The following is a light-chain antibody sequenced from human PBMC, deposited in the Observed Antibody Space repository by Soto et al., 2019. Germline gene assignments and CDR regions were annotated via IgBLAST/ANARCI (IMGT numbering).Light chain of an antibody. Sequence: DIQMTQSPSTLSASVGDRVTITCRASQGISKWLAWYQQKPGKAPKLLIYGASSLENGVPSRFSGSGSGTEFTLTISSLQPDDFATYFCQQYNSYDMWSFGQGTKVELK. CDR2: GAS. CDR3: QQYNSYDMWS. V-gene: IGKV1-5*01. CDR1: QGISKW. J-gene: IGKJ1*01.